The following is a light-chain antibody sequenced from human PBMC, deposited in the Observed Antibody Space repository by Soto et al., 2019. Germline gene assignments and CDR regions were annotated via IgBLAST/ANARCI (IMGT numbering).Light chain of an antibody. Sequence: QSALTQPASLSGSPGQSITISCTGSSSDIGTYLYVSWYQHHPGKVPKLVIHEVSHRPSGVSTRFSGSKSGNTAYLTISGLQAEDEADYYCSSYRRSNTLVFGTGTKLTVL. CDR1: SSDIGTYLY. CDR2: EVS. V-gene: IGLV2-14*01. J-gene: IGLJ1*01. CDR3: SSYRRSNTLV.